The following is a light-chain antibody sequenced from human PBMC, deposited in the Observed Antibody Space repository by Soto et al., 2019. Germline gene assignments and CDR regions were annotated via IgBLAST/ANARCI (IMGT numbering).Light chain of an antibody. J-gene: IGKJ1*01. CDR2: AAS. CDR1: QSVSSSY. V-gene: IGKV3-20*01. Sequence: EIVLTQSPGTLSLSPVEIATLSCGASQSVSSSYLAWYQQKPGQAPRLLIYAASSRATGIPDRFSGSGSGTDFSLTISRLEPEDFAVYYCQQYDTSPRTFGQGTKVDIK. CDR3: QQYDTSPRT.